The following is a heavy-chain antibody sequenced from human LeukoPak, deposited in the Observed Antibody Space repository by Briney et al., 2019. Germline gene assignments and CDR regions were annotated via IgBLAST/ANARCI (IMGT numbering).Heavy chain of an antibody. Sequence: PGRSLRLSCAASGFTFSSYGMHWVRQAPGKGLEWVAVIWYDGSNKYYADSVKGRFTISRDNSKNTLYLQMNSLRAEDTAVYYCARHSRSAMVRGVILHYWGQGTLVTVSS. D-gene: IGHD3-10*01. CDR1: GFTFSSYG. CDR3: ARHSRSAMVRGVILHY. CDR2: IWYDGSNK. J-gene: IGHJ4*02. V-gene: IGHV3-33*01.